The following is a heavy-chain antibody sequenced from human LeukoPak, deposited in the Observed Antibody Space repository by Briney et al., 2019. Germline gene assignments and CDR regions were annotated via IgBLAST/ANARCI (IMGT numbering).Heavy chain of an antibody. CDR1: GGSISSGGYY. D-gene: IGHD6-19*01. V-gene: IGHV4-31*03. CDR2: IYYSGST. J-gene: IGHJ4*02. CDR3: ARSALGQWLPQEEGAFDY. Sequence: SETLSLTCTVSGGSISSGGYYWSWIRQHPGKGLEWIGYIYYSGSTYYNPSLKSRVTISVDTSKNQFSLKLSSVTAADTAVYYCARSALGQWLPQEEGAFDYWGQGTLVTVST.